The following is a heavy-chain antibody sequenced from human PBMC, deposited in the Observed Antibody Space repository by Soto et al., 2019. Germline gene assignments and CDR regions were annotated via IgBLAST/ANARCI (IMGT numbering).Heavy chain of an antibody. CDR3: ARTSQLWSPFDY. CDR1: GGAISSYY. Sequence: PSGTLSLTGTVAGGAISSYYWSWIRQPPGKGLEWIGYIYYSGSTNYNPSLKSRVTISVDTSKNQFSLKLSSVTAADTAVYYCARTSQLWSPFDYWGQGTLVTVS. D-gene: IGHD5-18*01. V-gene: IGHV4-59*01. CDR2: IYYSGST. J-gene: IGHJ4*02.